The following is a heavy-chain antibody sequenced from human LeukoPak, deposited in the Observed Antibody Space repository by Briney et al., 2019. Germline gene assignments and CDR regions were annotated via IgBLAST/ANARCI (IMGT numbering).Heavy chain of an antibody. CDR2: INPNSGGT. CDR1: GYTFTGYY. V-gene: IGHV1-2*02. CDR3: ARYSSPTTAIDY. D-gene: IGHD4-17*01. J-gene: IGHJ4*02. Sequence: ASVNVSCKASGYTFTGYYMHWVRQAPGQGLEWMGWINPNSGGTNYAQKFQGRVTMTRDTSISTAYMELSRLRSDDTAVYYCARYSSPTTAIDYWGQGTLVTVSS.